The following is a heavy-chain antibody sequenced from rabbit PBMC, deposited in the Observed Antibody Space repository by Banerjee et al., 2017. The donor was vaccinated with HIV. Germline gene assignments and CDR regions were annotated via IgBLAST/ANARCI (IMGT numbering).Heavy chain of an antibody. V-gene: IGHV1S45*01. D-gene: IGHD6-1*01. CDR1: GFDFSNNYY. J-gene: IGHJ4*01. CDR3: ARDPYATTSYFLSAYYFNL. Sequence: QEQLKETGGGLVQPGGSLTLSCKASGFDFSNNYYMCGVGVDEGKVLEWFACMDAGSSGSTNYASWAKGRFTISKTSSTTVTLQMTSLTAADTATYFCARDPYATTSYFLSAYYFNLWGPGTLVTVS. CDR2: MDAGSSGST.